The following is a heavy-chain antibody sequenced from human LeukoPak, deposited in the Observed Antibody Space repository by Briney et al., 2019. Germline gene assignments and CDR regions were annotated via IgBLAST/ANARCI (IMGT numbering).Heavy chain of an antibody. CDR3: ARHGTSGTNLNWFDP. J-gene: IGHJ5*02. D-gene: IGHD1-1*01. V-gene: IGHV4-59*01. CDR2: IYYSVST. Sequence: KPSETLSLTCTVSGGSISSYSWSWIRQPPGKGLEWIGYIYYSVSTNYNPSLKNRVTISVDTSKNRFDLKLSSVTAADTAVYYCARHGTSGTNLNWFDPWGQGTLVTVSS. CDR1: GGSISSYS.